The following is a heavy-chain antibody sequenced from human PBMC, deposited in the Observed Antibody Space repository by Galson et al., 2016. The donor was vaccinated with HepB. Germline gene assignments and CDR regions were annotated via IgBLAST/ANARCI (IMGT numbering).Heavy chain of an antibody. CDR2: ISPDGSII. CDR1: GFSFSTYG. V-gene: IGHV3-30*18. Sequence: SLRLSCAASGFSFSTYGMHWVRQAPGKGLEWVAVISPDGSIIHSADSVKGRFTISRDNSKTTLFLQMNSLRIDDTAVYYCAKVLRQYSYGYSGWYFDLWGRGTLVTVSS. CDR3: AKVLRQYSYGYSGWYFDL. D-gene: IGHD5-18*01. J-gene: IGHJ2*01.